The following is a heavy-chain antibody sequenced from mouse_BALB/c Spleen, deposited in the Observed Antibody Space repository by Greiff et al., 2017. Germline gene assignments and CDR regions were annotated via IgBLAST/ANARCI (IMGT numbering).Heavy chain of an antibody. J-gene: IGHJ4*01. D-gene: IGHD1-1*01. CDR1: GYTFTSYW. Sequence: QVQLQQPGAELVKPGASVKLSCKASGYTFTSYWMHWVKQRPGQGLEWIGEIDPSDSYTNYNQKFKGKATLTVDKSSSTAYMQLSSLTSEDSAVYYCVRKGVYYYGSSYNYAMDYWGQGTSVTVSS. V-gene: IGHV1-69*02. CDR3: VRKGVYYYGSSYNYAMDY. CDR2: IDPSDSYT.